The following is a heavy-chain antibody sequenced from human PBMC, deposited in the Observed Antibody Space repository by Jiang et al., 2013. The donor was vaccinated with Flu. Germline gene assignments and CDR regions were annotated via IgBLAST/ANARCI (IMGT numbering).Heavy chain of an antibody. V-gene: IGHV3-23*01. D-gene: IGHD2-21*02. J-gene: IGHJ3*02. Sequence: GKGLEWVSASSFSSYSTFYADSVKGRFTISRDNSKNTLYMQMNSLRAEDTAIYFCVRAVVTATLHAFDIWGQGTMVTVSS. CDR2: SSFSSYST. CDR3: VRAVVTATLHAFDI.